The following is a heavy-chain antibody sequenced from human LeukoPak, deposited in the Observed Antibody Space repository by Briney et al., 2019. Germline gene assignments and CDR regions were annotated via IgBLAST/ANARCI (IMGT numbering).Heavy chain of an antibody. CDR1: GYTFTGYY. V-gene: IGHV1-2*02. D-gene: IGHD2-15*01. Sequence: ASVKVSCKASGYTFTGYYMHWVRQALGQGLEWMGWINPNSGGTNYAQKFQGRVTMTRDTSISTAYMELSRLRSDDTAVYYCARDGVVVVAAAHFDYWGQGTLVTVSS. CDR3: ARDGVVVVAAAHFDY. J-gene: IGHJ4*02. CDR2: INPNSGGT.